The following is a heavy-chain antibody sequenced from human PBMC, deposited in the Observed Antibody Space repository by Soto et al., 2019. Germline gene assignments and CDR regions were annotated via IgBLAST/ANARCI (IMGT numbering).Heavy chain of an antibody. CDR2: IYYSGST. J-gene: IGHJ5*02. Sequence: SETLSLTCTVSGGSISSGGYYWSWIRQHPGKGLEWIGYIYYSGSTYYNPSLKSRVTISVDTSKNQFSLKLSSVTAADTAVYYGARATDDYRNWLDPWGQRTLVTFSS. CDR1: GGSISSGGYY. V-gene: IGHV4-31*03. CDR3: ARATDDYRNWLDP. D-gene: IGHD4-4*01.